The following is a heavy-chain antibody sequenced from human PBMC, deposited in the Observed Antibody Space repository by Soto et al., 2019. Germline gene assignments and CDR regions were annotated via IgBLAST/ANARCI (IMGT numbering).Heavy chain of an antibody. CDR2: ISSSGSTI. CDR3: TRDESTGDASDY. D-gene: IGHD4-17*01. V-gene: IGHV3-11*01. Sequence: PGGSLRLSCAASGFTFSDYYMSWIRQAPGRGLEWVSYISSSGSTIYHADSVKGRFTISRDNAKNSLYLQMNSLRVEDTAVYYCTRDESTGDASDYWGQGTLVTVSS. J-gene: IGHJ4*02. CDR1: GFTFSDYY.